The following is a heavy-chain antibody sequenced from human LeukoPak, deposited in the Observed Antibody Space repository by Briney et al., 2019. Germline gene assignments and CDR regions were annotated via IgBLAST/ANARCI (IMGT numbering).Heavy chain of an antibody. J-gene: IGHJ5*02. V-gene: IGHV4-39*01. CDR3: ARNRYYYGSGSYGVPNWFDP. Sequence: SETLSLTCTVSGGSINRNSYYWGRIRQPPGKGLEWIGSIYYSGSTYYNPSLKSRVTISVDTSKNQFSLKLSSVTAADTAVYYCARNRYYYGSGSYGVPNWFDPWGQGTLVTVSS. CDR2: IYYSGST. D-gene: IGHD3-10*01. CDR1: GGSINRNSYY.